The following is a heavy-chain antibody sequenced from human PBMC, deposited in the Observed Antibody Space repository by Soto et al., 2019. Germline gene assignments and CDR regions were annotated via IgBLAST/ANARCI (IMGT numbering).Heavy chain of an antibody. Sequence: QVQLVESGGGVVQPGRSLRLSCSASGFTFSSYGMHWVRQAPGKGLEWVAVISYDGRNKYNADSVKGRFTISRDNSKNTLYLQMNSLRAEDTAVYYCAKEGLTYTGYDRRYFDYWGQGTLVTVSS. V-gene: IGHV3-30*18. D-gene: IGHD5-12*01. CDR1: GFTFSSYG. CDR2: ISYDGRNK. CDR3: AKEGLTYTGYDRRYFDY. J-gene: IGHJ4*02.